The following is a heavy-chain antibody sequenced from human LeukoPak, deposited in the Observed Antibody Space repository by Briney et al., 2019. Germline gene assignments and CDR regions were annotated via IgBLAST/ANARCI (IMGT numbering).Heavy chain of an antibody. CDR3: ARGVVVVGP. Sequence: PGGSLRLSCAASGFTFDDYAMHWVRQAPGKGLEWVSGISWNSGSIGYADSVKGRFTISRDNAKNSLYLQMNSLRAEDTAVYYCARGVVVVGPWGQGTLVTVSS. CDR2: ISWNSGSI. J-gene: IGHJ5*02. CDR1: GFTFDDYA. D-gene: IGHD2-2*01. V-gene: IGHV3-9*01.